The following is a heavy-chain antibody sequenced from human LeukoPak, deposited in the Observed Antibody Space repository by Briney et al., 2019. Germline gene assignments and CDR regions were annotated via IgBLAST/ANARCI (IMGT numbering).Heavy chain of an antibody. J-gene: IGHJ4*02. V-gene: IGHV3-66*01. D-gene: IGHD3-22*01. Sequence: GRSLRLSCAASGFTFSDYYMSWIRQAPGKGLEWVSVIYSGGSTYYADSAKGRFTISRDNSKNTLYLQTNSLRAEDTAVYYCARGGSSGYYFLGYFDYWGQGTLVTVSS. CDR2: IYSGGST. CDR1: GFTFSDYY. CDR3: ARGGSSGYYFLGYFDY.